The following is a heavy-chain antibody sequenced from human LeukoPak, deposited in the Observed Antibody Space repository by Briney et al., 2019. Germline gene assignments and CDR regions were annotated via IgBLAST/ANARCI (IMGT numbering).Heavy chain of an antibody. Sequence: GGSLRLSCAASGFTLSSYAMSWVRQAPGKGREWVSAISGSGGSTYYAGSVKGRFTISRDNSKNTLYLQINRLRAEDTAVYYCAKVTYYYDNSGYYSPYYFDYWGQGTLVTVSS. J-gene: IGHJ4*02. CDR1: GFTLSSYA. CDR2: ISGSGGST. V-gene: IGHV3-23*01. CDR3: AKVTYYYDNSGYYSPYYFDY. D-gene: IGHD3-22*01.